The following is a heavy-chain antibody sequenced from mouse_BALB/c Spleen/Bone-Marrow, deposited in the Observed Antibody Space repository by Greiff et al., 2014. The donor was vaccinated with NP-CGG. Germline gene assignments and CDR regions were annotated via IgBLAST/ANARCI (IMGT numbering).Heavy chain of an antibody. CDR3: ARWEYYAMDY. CDR2: IDPANGNT. J-gene: IGHJ4*01. V-gene: IGHV14-3*02. Sequence: EVQLQESGAELVKPGASVKLSCTASGFNIKDTYMHWVKQRPEQGLEWIGRIDPANGNTKYDPKFQGKATITADTSSNTAYLQLSSLTSEDTAVYYCARWEYYAMDYWGQGTSVTASS. D-gene: IGHD4-1*01. CDR1: GFNIKDTY.